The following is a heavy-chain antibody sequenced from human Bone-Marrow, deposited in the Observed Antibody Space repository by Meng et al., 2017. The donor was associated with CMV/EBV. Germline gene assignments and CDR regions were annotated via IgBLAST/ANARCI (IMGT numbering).Heavy chain of an antibody. CDR1: GGSISSYY. CDR3: ARGGIAAAFYNWFDP. CDR2: IYYSGST. V-gene: IGHV4-59*01. J-gene: IGHJ5*02. Sequence: SETLSLTCTVSGGSISSYYWSWIRQPPGKGLEWIGYIYYSGSTNYNPSLKSRATISVDTSKNQFSLKLSSVTAADTAVYYCARGGIAAAFYNWFDPWGQGTLVTVSS. D-gene: IGHD6-13*01.